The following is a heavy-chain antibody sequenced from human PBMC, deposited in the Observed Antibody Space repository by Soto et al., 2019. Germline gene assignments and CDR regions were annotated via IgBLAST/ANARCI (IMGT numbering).Heavy chain of an antibody. D-gene: IGHD3-22*01. Sequence: SVKIFCRVSGYTITSHGISWVRQAPGQGLEWMGWISAYNGNTNYAQKLQGRVTMTTDTSTSTAYMELRSLSSADTAVYYWASISSSYYKAQYYCGQGTLVTASS. J-gene: IGHJ4*02. CDR3: ASISSSYYKAQYY. CDR2: ISAYNGNT. V-gene: IGHV1-18*04. CDR1: GYTITSHG.